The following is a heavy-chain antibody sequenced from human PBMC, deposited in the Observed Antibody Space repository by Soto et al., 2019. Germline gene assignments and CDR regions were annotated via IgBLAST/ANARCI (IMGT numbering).Heavy chain of an antibody. CDR3: ARSSGGSGKLWNYYGMDV. CDR2: ISSGSSYI. V-gene: IGHV3-21*06. J-gene: IGHJ6*02. Sequence: EVQLVESGGGLVKPGGSLRLSCAASGFTFSSYSMNWVRQAPGKGLEWVSSISSGSSYIYYPDSVKGRFTISRDNAKNSLYRQMNSPRAEDTAVYYCARSSGGSGKLWNYYGMDVWGQGTTVTVSS. D-gene: IGHD3-10*01. CDR1: GFTFSSYS.